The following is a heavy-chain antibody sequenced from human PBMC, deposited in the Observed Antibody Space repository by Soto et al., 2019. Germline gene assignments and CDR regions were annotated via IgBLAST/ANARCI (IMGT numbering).Heavy chain of an antibody. J-gene: IGHJ3*01. CDR1: GYTFTNYD. CDR2: MNPNSGNT. Sequence: QVQLVQSGAEVKKPGASVKVSCMASGYTFTNYDINWVRQATGQGLEWMGWMNPNSGNTGYAQKFQGRVTMTRNTSISTALMVLSRLRTEDTAVYYCARGLYAFDVWGHGTMVTVSS. V-gene: IGHV1-8*01. CDR3: ARGLYAFDV.